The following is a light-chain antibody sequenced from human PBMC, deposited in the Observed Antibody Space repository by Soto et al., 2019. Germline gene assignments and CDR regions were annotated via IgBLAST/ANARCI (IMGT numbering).Light chain of an antibody. J-gene: IGKJ1*01. CDR1: QSISSY. CDR2: AAS. CDR3: QQSYSTPQT. V-gene: IGKV1-39*01. Sequence: DIQMTQSPSSLSASVGDRVTITCRASQSISSYLNWYQQKPGKAPKLLIYAASSLQSGVPSRFSGSGSGTDSTLTISSLQPEDFATYYCQQSYSTPQTFGQGTKVDIK.